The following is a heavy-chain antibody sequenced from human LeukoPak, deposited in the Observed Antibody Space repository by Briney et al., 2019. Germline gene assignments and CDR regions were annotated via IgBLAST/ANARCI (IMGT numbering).Heavy chain of an antibody. Sequence: PGGSLRLSCAASGFTLSNHWLTWVRQAPGKRPQWVAHINPSGSETAFLDSVRGRFTISRDSSKNSLYLQVNTLRVEDTAVYHCARGHYGLDVWGQGTTVTVSS. CDR2: INPSGSET. J-gene: IGHJ6*02. V-gene: IGHV3-7*01. CDR3: ARGHYGLDV. CDR1: GFTLSNHW.